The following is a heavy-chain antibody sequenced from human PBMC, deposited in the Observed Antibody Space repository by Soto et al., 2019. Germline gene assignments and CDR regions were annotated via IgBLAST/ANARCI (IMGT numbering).Heavy chain of an antibody. Sequence: EVQLVEFGGGLSQPGGSLRLSCAASGLTVSTNYMSWVRQAPGKGLEWVSVIYSGGSTDYADSVKGRFTISRDNSKNTLYLQMNSLRAEDTAVYYCARDAGFADYWGQGTLVTVSS. V-gene: IGHV3-53*01. CDR3: ARDAGFADY. D-gene: IGHD3-10*01. CDR1: GLTVSTNY. CDR2: IYSGGST. J-gene: IGHJ4*02.